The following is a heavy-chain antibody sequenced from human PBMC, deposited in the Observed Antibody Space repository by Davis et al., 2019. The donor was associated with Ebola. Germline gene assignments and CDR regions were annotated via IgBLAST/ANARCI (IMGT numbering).Heavy chain of an antibody. CDR3: ARREVVTTGDSFDP. Sequence: MPSETLSLTCTVSGGSISGSYWSWIRQAPGKGPEWIGYIYYKGSTNYNLSLKSRVTISVDTSKNQFSLRLASVTAADTAVYYCARREVVTTGDSFDPWSQGRLVIVSS. D-gene: IGHD2-15*01. J-gene: IGHJ5*02. CDR2: IYYKGST. CDR1: GGSISGSY. V-gene: IGHV4-59*08.